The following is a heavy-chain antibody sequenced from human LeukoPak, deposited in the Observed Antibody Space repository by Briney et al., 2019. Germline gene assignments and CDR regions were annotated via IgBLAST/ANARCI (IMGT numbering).Heavy chain of an antibody. D-gene: IGHD4-11*01. CDR2: ISSSSSTI. Sequence: PGGSLRLSCAASGFTFNNYAMNWVRQAPGKGLEWVSYISSSSSTIYYAGSVKGRFTISRDNAKNSLYLQMNSLRAEDTAVYYCARYSRAGDAFDIWGQGTMVTVSS. CDR3: ARYSRAGDAFDI. CDR1: GFTFNNYA. J-gene: IGHJ3*02. V-gene: IGHV3-48*04.